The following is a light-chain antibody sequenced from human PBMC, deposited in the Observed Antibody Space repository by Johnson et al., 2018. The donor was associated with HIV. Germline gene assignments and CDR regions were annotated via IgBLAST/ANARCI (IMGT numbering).Light chain of an antibody. CDR3: GTWDTRLSGGHV. J-gene: IGLJ1*01. V-gene: IGLV1-51*02. CDR1: SSNIGNNY. CDR2: ENN. Sequence: QSVLTQPPSVSAAPGQKVTISCSGSSSNIGNNYVSWYQQLPGTAPKLLIYENNKRPSGIPDRFSGSKSGTSATLGLTGLQTGDEADYYCGTWDTRLSGGHVFGTGTKVTVL.